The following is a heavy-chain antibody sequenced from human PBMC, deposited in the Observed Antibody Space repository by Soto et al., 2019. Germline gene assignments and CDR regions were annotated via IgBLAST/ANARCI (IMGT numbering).Heavy chain of an antibody. D-gene: IGHD1-1*01. CDR2: ISGSGGST. CDR3: AKRDLAQVLPNWFDP. CDR1: GFTFSSYA. V-gene: IGHV3-23*01. Sequence: GGSLRLSCAASGFTFSSYAMSWVRQAPGKGLEWVSAISGSGGSTYYADSVKGRFTISRDNSKNTLYLQMNSLRAEDTAVYYCAKRDLAQVLPNWFDPWGQGTLVTVSS. J-gene: IGHJ5*02.